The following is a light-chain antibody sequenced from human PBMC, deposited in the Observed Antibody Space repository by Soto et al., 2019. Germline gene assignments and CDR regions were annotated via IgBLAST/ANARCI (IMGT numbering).Light chain of an antibody. Sequence: EMVMTQSPATLSVSPGERATLSCRASQSVSSNLAWYQQKPGQTPRLLIYDSSKRATGIPARFSGSVSGTDFTLTISSLEPEDFAVYYCQQRSNWHLTWTFGHGTKVEIK. V-gene: IGKV3D-11*02. CDR3: QQRSNWHLTWT. CDR1: QSVSSN. CDR2: DSS. J-gene: IGKJ1*01.